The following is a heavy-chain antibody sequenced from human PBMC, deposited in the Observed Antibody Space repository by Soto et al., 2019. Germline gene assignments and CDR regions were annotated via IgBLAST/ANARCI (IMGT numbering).Heavy chain of an antibody. J-gene: IGHJ4*02. Sequence: EVQLVESGGGLVQPGRSLRLSCAASGFTFDDYAMQWVRQAPGKGLEWVSGISWNSGSIGYADSVKGRFTISRDNAKNSMYLEMDRRRAEDTALYYWAKVKGPVDDIFDYWGQGTLVTVSS. CDR3: AKVKGPVDDIFDY. CDR2: ISWNSGSI. CDR1: GFTFDDYA. V-gene: IGHV3-9*01. D-gene: IGHD3-22*01.